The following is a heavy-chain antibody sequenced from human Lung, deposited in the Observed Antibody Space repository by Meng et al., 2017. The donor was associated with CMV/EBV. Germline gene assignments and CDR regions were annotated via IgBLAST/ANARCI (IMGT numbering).Heavy chain of an antibody. CDR1: GGSLSEYD. CDR2: INHSGNT. CDR3: ARRSHNWGLGD. V-gene: IGHV4-34*01. J-gene: IGHJ4*02. Sequence: SXTXSLTCAVYGGSLSEYDWSWIRKSPGKGREWSGEINHSGNTTYNPSLKSRATISIEESQRQFSMKLYSVTAADTGVYYCARRSHNWGLGDWGQGTLVTVSS. D-gene: IGHD7-27*01.